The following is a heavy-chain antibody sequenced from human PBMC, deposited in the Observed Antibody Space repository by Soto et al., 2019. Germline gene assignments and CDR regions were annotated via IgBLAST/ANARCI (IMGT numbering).Heavy chain of an antibody. J-gene: IGHJ6*02. D-gene: IGHD1-26*01. CDR3: ARGKLLDYYYYYGRDV. CDR2: ISYDGSNK. V-gene: IGHV3-30-3*01. CDR1: GFTFSSYA. Sequence: QVQLVESGGGVVQPGRSLRLSCAASGFTFSSYAMHWVRQAPGKGLEWVAVISYDGSNKYYADSVKGRFTISRDNSKNTLYLQMNSLRAEDTAVYYCARGKLLDYYYYYGRDVWGQGTTVTVSS.